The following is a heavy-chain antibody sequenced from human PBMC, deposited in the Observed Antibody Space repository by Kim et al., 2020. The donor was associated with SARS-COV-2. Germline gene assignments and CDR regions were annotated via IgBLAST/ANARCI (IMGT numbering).Heavy chain of an antibody. CDR2: ISYDGSNK. D-gene: IGHD5-18*01. V-gene: IGHV3-30-3*01. Sequence: GGSLRLSCAASGFTFSSYAMHWVRQAPGKGLEWVEVISYDGSNKYYADSVKGRFTISRDNSQNPLYLQMTSLRAEDTAVYYCARDSSDTAMVPSFDYWGQGTLVTVSS. CDR3: ARDSSDTAMVPSFDY. J-gene: IGHJ4*02. CDR1: GFTFSSYA.